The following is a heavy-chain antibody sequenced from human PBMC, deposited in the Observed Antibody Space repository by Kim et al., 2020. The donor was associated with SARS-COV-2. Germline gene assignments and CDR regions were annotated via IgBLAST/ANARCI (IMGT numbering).Heavy chain of an antibody. J-gene: IGHJ4*02. V-gene: IGHV1-3*01. D-gene: IGHD3-22*01. CDR3: ARGHVVVNFDY. Sequence: KYTHTFQGRVTITRTQSASTAYMELSSLRSEDTAVYYCARGHVVVNFDYWGQGTLVTVSS.